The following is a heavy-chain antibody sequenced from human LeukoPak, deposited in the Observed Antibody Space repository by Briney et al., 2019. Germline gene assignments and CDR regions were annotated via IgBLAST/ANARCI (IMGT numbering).Heavy chain of an antibody. D-gene: IGHD1-1*01. Sequence: SGGSLRLSCTGSGFIFSNYGMHWVRQAPAKGLEWVAFIRYDGNKKYYADSVKGRFTISRDNSKNTLFLQMNSLRTEDMAVYYCMAYNRNVERDIDFWGQGTLVTVSS. CDR1: GFIFSNYG. J-gene: IGHJ4*02. V-gene: IGHV3-30*02. CDR3: MAYNRNVERDIDF. CDR2: IRYDGNKK.